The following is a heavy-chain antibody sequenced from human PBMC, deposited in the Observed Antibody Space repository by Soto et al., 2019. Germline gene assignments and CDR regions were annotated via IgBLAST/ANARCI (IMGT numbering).Heavy chain of an antibody. D-gene: IGHD3-16*01. CDR2: ISPSGGIT. J-gene: IGHJ4*02. CDR1: GYTFTNYY. CDR3: SRGEPYFCDY. V-gene: IGHV1-46*01. Sequence: QVHLVQSGSEVRKPGASVKVSCKTSGYTFTNYYIHWVRQAPGEGLEWMGIISPSGGITDYTQKFRGRVTITRDTSTSTVYMELCSLTSEDTAVYYCSRGEPYFCDYWGRGTLVTVSS.